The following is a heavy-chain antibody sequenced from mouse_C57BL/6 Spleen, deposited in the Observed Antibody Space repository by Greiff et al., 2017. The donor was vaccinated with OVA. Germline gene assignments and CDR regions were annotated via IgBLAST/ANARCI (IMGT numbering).Heavy chain of an antibody. CDR1: GYTFSSYW. Sequence: QVQLQQSGPELVKPGASVKLSCKASGYTFSSYWMHWVKQRPGKGLEWIGRIYPGDGDTNYNGKFKGKATLTVDKSSSTAYMQLSSLTSEDSAVYFCASPRPPLVYLDYWGQGTTLTVSS. J-gene: IGHJ2*01. CDR2: IYPGDGDT. V-gene: IGHV1-82*01. D-gene: IGHD3-1*01. CDR3: ASPRPPLVYLDY.